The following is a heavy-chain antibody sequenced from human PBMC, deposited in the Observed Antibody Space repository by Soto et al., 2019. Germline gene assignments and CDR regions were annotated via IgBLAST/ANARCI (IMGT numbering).Heavy chain of an antibody. Sequence: SVKVSCKASGVTFSSYAISWVRQAPGQGLEWMGGIIPIFGTANYAQKFQGRVTITADESTSTAYMELSSLRSEDTAVYYCAASWDDFWSGYSFDYWGQGTLVTVSS. V-gene: IGHV1-69*13. D-gene: IGHD3-3*01. CDR3: AASWDDFWSGYSFDY. CDR2: IIPIFGTA. J-gene: IGHJ4*02. CDR1: GVTFSSYA.